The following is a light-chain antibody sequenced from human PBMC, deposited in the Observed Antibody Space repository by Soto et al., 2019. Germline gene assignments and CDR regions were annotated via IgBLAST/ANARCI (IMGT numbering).Light chain of an antibody. CDR2: AAS. V-gene: IGKV1-39*01. Sequence: DIQMIQSQFSLSASVGDRVTITCRASQSSSSYLNWYQQKPGKAPKLLIYAASSLQSGVPSRFSGSGSGTDFTLTISSLQPEDFATHYCQQSYSTLLFTFGPGTKVDIK. CDR3: QQSYSTLLFT. J-gene: IGKJ3*01. CDR1: QSSSSY.